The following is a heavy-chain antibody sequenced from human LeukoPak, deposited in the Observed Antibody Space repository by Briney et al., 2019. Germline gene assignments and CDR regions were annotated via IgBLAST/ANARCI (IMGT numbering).Heavy chain of an antibody. CDR1: GLTFNNHA. D-gene: IGHD3-16*01. CDR3: ATSWGPDTSAFRWGRDGMDV. V-gene: IGHV3-23*01. J-gene: IGHJ6*02. Sequence: GGSLRLSCAVSGLTFNNHAMSWVRQAPGKGLEWVSAISKSGDHTYYAASAKGRFTIYRDNSKNTQYLQMNSLRAEDTAVYYCATSWGPDTSAFRWGRDGMDVWGQGATAIVS. CDR2: ISKSGDHT.